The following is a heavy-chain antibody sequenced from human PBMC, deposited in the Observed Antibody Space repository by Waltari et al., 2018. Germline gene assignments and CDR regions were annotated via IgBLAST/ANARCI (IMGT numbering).Heavy chain of an antibody. CDR2: ISFDGSDK. D-gene: IGHD1-26*01. J-gene: IGHJ4*02. CDR3: AKDHQWEVLLPIYQIDY. CDR1: GFPFRSSG. V-gene: IGHV3-30*18. Sequence: QVQLVESGGGVVGPGRSLGLSCAACGFPFRSSGMPWFRQIPGKGLEWLTFISFDGSDKYYADSVKGRFTIYKDNSRNTLYLQMNSLRPEDTAVYFCAKDHQWEVLLPIYQIDYWGRGTLVTVSS.